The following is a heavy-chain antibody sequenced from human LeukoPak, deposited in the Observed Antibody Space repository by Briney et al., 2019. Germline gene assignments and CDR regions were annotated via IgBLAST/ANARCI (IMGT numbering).Heavy chain of an antibody. CDR3: ARDKSYYMDV. J-gene: IGHJ6*03. CDR2: INWNGGST. Sequence: GGSLRLSCAASGFTFSSYSMNWVRQAPGKGLEWVSGINWNGGSTGYADSVKGRFTISRDNAKNSLYLQMNSLRAEDTALYYCARDKSYYMDVWGKGTTVTVSS. CDR1: GFTFSSYS. V-gene: IGHV3-20*04.